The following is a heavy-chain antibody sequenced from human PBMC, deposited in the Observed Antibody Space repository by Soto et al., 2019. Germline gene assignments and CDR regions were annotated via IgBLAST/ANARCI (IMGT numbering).Heavy chain of an antibody. Sequence: GGALRVTCSASGFTFSSYGMHWVRQAPGKGLEWVAVISYDGSNKYYADSVKGRFTISRDNSKNTLYLQMNSLRAEDTAVYYCAKDGAGSSGWSCWFEPWGQGTLVTVSS. CDR2: ISYDGSNK. CDR1: GFTFSSYG. CDR3: AKDGAGSSGWSCWFEP. D-gene: IGHD6-19*01. J-gene: IGHJ5*02. V-gene: IGHV3-30*18.